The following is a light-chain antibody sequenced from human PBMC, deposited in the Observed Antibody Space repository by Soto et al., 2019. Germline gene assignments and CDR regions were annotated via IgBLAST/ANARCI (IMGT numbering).Light chain of an antibody. CDR1: QDISSW. CDR3: QQASTFPLN. Sequence: EIQVTLSPSSVSAQVGDRVTITCRASQDISSWLAWYQQNPGKAPKLLIHAASSLQGGVPSRFSGSGSGTDFTLTISSLQPEDSATDYCQQASTFPLNSGGVTMVDI. J-gene: IGKJ4*01. V-gene: IGKV1-12*01. CDR2: AAS.